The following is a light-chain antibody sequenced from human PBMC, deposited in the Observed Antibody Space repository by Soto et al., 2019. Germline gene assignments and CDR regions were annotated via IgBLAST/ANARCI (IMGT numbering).Light chain of an antibody. CDR3: CSYAGTSTSYV. J-gene: IGLJ1*01. CDR2: EVS. V-gene: IGLV2-23*02. Sequence: QSALTQPASVSGSPGQSITISCTGTSSDVGNYNLVSWYQQHPGKAPKLMIYEVSKRPSGVSNRFSGSKSGNTASLTISGLQAEDDADYYCCSYAGTSTSYVFGTGTKLTVL. CDR1: SSDVGNYNL.